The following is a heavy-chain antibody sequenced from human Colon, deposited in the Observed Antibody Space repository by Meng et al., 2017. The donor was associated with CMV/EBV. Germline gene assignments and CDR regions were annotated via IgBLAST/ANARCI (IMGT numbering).Heavy chain of an antibody. CDR3: VRDTSGWSHPY. Sequence: QVQLVQSGAEVKKSGASVKVSCKASGYTFTDYYIHWVRQAPGQGLEWMGRINPNSGDTNYAQKFQGRVTLTRDTSISTAYMELSRLKSDDMAVYYCVRDTSGWSHPYWGQGTLVTVSS. J-gene: IGHJ4*02. CDR2: INPNSGDT. CDR1: GYTFTDYY. D-gene: IGHD6-19*01. V-gene: IGHV1-2*06.